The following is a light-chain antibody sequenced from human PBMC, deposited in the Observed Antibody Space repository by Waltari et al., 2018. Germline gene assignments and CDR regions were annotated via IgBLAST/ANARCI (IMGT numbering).Light chain of an antibody. CDR3: SSYTSSGTPYV. V-gene: IGLV2-14*03. CDR2: DVS. CDR1: SSDVGGYNS. J-gene: IGLJ1*01. Sequence: QSALTQPASVSGSPGQSITISCTGTSSDVGGYNSVSWYQQHPGKAPKFIIYDVSNRPSGISDRFSGSKSGNTASLTISGLQAEDEADYYCSSYTSSGTPYVFGTGTKVTVL.